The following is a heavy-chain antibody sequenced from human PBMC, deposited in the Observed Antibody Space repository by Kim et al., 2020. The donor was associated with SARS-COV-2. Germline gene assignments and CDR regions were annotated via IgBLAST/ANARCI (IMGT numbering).Heavy chain of an antibody. J-gene: IGHJ6*02. CDR1: GFTFSSYS. V-gene: IGHV3-48*02. CDR2: ISSSSSTI. Sequence: GGSLRLSCAASGFTFSSYSMNWVRQAPGKGLEWVSYISSSSSTIYYADSVKGRFTISRDNAKNSLYLQMNSLRDEDTAVYYCARDPRGDDYIWGSYRYSSSYSCGMDVWGQGTTVTVSS. CDR3: ARDPRGDDYIWGSYRYSSSYSCGMDV. D-gene: IGHD3-16*02.